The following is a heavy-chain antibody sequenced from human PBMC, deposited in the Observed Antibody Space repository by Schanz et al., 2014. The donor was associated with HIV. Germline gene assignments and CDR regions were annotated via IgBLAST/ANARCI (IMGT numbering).Heavy chain of an antibody. CDR1: GFTFKTYW. Sequence: EVQLLESGGGLVLPGGSLRVSCAASGFTFKTYWMSWVRQAPGKGLEWLANIKLDGSEKYYVDSVKGRFTISRDNTKNSLYLQMNSLRPEDTAVYYCAKPEYDSRGNSQSHFDYWGQGTLVTVSS. CDR3: AKPEYDSRGNSQSHFDY. CDR2: IKLDGSEK. V-gene: IGHV3-7*03. J-gene: IGHJ4*02. D-gene: IGHD3-22*01.